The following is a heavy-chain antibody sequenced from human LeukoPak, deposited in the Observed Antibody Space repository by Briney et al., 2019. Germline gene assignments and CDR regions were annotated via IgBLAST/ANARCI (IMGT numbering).Heavy chain of an antibody. J-gene: IGHJ4*02. CDR1: GFAFNNYA. CDR2: ISSNGGST. V-gene: IGHV3-64*01. CDR3: ARSESGRWLQLGY. Sequence: GGSLRLSCAASGFAFNNYAMHWVRQAPGKGLEYVSAISSNGGSTYHANSVKGRFTISRDNSKNTLYLQMGSLRAEDMAVYYCARSESGRWLQLGYWGQGTLVTVSS. D-gene: IGHD5-24*01.